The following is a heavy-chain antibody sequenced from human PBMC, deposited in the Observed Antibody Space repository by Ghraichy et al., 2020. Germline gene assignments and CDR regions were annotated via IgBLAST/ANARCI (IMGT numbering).Heavy chain of an antibody. J-gene: IGHJ4*02. V-gene: IGHV4-39*01. CDR3: ARIGDWNRKGFDY. D-gene: IGHD1-1*01. CDR1: GGSISSSSYY. Sequence: SETLSLTCTVSGGSISSSSYYWGWIRQPPRKGLEWIGSIYYSGSTYYNPSLKSRVTISADTSKNQFSLKLSSVTAADTAVYYCARIGDWNRKGFDYWGQGTLVTVSS. CDR2: IYYSGST.